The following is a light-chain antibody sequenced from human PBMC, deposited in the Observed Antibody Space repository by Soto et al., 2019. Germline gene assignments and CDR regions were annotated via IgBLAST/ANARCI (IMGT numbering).Light chain of an antibody. V-gene: IGKV1-5*03. CDR2: KAS. Sequence: DIQMTQSPSTLSASVGDRVTITCRASQSINNWLAWYQQKPGKAPKLLISKASNLKSGVPSRFSGTGSGTEFTLTISSLKPDEFASYYCQQYDSYPFTFGGGTKVEI. J-gene: IGKJ4*01. CDR3: QQYDSYPFT. CDR1: QSINNW.